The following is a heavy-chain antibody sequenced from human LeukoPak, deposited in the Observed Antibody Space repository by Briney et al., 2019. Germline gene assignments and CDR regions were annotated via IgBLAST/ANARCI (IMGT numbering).Heavy chain of an antibody. CDR3: ARERGTLAVAGDAVDI. Sequence: ASVKVSWKASGYTFTGYYMHWVRQAPGEGLEWMGWINPNSGGTKYAQKFQGRGTMTRDASINTAYMEVRRLTSDDTAVYYCARERGTLAVAGDAVDIWGQGTMVTVSS. CDR1: GYTFTGYY. J-gene: IGHJ3*02. V-gene: IGHV1-2*02. D-gene: IGHD6-19*01. CDR2: INPNSGGT.